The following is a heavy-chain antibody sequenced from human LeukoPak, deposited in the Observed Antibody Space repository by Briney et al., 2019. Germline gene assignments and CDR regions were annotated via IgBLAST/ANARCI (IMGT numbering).Heavy chain of an antibody. J-gene: IGHJ5*02. V-gene: IGHV1-18*01. Sequence: ASVRVSCKASGYTFTSYGISWVRQAPGQGLEWMGWICAYNGNTNYAQKLQGRVTMTTDTSTSTAYMELRSLRSDDTAVYYCARSHDSSGYYRRWFDPWGQGTLVTVSS. CDR3: ARSHDSSGYYRRWFDP. D-gene: IGHD3-22*01. CDR1: GYTFTSYG. CDR2: ICAYNGNT.